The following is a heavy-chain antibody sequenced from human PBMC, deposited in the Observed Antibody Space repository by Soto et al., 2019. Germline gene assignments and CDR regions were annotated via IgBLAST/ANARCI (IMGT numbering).Heavy chain of an antibody. J-gene: IGHJ4*02. CDR2: ISSSSGTI. V-gene: IGHV3-11*01. Sequence: GGSLRLSCAASGFTFSDYYMPWIRQASGSGLEWVSYISSSSGTISYANSVKGRFTISRDNAQNSLYLQMTSLRAEDTAVYYCARGTYRSKTDFDYWGQGTLVTAPQ. CDR1: GFTFSDYY. CDR3: ARGTYRSKTDFDY. D-gene: IGHD6-13*01.